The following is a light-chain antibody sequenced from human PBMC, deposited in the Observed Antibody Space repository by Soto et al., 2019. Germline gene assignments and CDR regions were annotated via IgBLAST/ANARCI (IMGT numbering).Light chain of an antibody. CDR2: GAS. V-gene: IGKV3-20*01. CDR1: QSISSSY. J-gene: IGKJ1*01. Sequence: EIVLTQSPGTLSFSPGERATLSCRASQSISSSYLAWYQQKPGQAPRLLVYGASSRATGIADRFSGSGSGTDFTLTISRLEPEDFAVYYCQQYGSSRTFGQGTKVEIK. CDR3: QQYGSSRT.